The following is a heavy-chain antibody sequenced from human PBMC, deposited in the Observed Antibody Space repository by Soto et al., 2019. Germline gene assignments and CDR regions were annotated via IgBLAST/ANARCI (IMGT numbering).Heavy chain of an antibody. V-gene: IGHV3-23*01. J-gene: IGHJ5*02. Sequence: EVQLLESGGGLVQPGGSLRLSCAASGFTFSSYAMSWVRQTPGKGLEWDSAISGSGGSTYYADSVKGRFTISRDNSKNTLYLQMNSLRAEDTAVYYCAKDELELINWFDPWGQGTLVTVSS. D-gene: IGHD1-7*01. CDR2: ISGSGGST. CDR3: AKDELELINWFDP. CDR1: GFTFSSYA.